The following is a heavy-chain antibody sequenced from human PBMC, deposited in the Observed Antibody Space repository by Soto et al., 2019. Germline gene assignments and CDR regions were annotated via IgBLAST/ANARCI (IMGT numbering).Heavy chain of an antibody. CDR2: INSDGSST. V-gene: IGHV3-74*01. Sequence: EVQLVESGGGLVQPGGSLRLSCAASGFTFSSYWMHWVRQAPGKVLVWVSRINSDGSSTSYADSVKGRFTISRDNAKNGLYLQMNSLRDEDTAVYDWERETGGYDCWSGYYTGGADLGKYYFVYWGPGTLVTVS. CDR3: ERETGGYDCWSGYYTGGADLGKYYFVY. CDR1: GFTFSSYW. D-gene: IGHD3-3*01. J-gene: IGHJ4*02.